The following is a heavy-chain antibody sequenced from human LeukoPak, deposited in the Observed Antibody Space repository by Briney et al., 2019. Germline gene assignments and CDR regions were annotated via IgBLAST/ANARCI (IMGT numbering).Heavy chain of an antibody. Sequence: SETLSLTCTVSGGSISSYYWNWIRQPPGKGLEWIGYIHYSGSTNYNPSLKSRVTISVDTSKNQFSLKLSSVTAADTAVYYCARHLSSVWYYFDYWGQGTLVTVSS. V-gene: IGHV4-59*08. CDR3: ARHLSSVWYYFDY. CDR1: GGSISSYY. CDR2: IHYSGST. D-gene: IGHD6-19*01. J-gene: IGHJ4*02.